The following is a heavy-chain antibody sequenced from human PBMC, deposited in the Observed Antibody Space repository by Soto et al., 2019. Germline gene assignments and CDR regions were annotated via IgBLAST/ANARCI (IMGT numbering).Heavy chain of an antibody. D-gene: IGHD6-19*01. Sequence: QVQLVQSGAEVKKPGASVKVSCKASGYTFSDYNMHWVRQAPGQGLEWMGWINANSGGTTYAPKFQGRVTMTRDTSISTAYMELSRLRSDDTAIYFCARLQIEVAGTNWGQGTLVTVSS. V-gene: IGHV1-2*02. CDR2: INANSGGT. J-gene: IGHJ4*02. CDR1: GYTFSDYN. CDR3: ARLQIEVAGTN.